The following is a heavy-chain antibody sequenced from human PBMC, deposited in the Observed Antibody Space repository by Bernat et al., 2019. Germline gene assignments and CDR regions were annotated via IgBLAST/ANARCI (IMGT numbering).Heavy chain of an antibody. J-gene: IGHJ4*02. Sequence: VQLVESGGGVVQPGRSLRLSCAASGFTFSSYGMHWVRQAPGKGLEWVAVIWYDGSNKYYADSVKGRFTISRDNSKNTLYLQMNSLRAEDTAVYYCAREARRWYYDILTGLYFDYWGQGTLVTVSS. CDR2: IWYDGSNK. CDR3: AREARRWYYDILTGLYFDY. V-gene: IGHV3-33*01. D-gene: IGHD3-9*01. CDR1: GFTFSSYG.